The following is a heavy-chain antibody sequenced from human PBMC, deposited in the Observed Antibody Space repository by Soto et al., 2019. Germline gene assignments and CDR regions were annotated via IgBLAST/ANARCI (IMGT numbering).Heavy chain of an antibody. V-gene: IGHV3-23*01. J-gene: IGHJ4*02. CDR3: AKSVELFWSGYGD. CDR1: GFTFSKSA. D-gene: IGHD3-3*01. CDR2: ISDSGAGT. Sequence: EVLLLESGGGLVQPGGSLRLSCAASGFTFSKSAMSWVRQAPGKGLEWVSSISDSGAGTYYADSVKGRFTIFRDNTKNTLSLQMNNLIAEDTAIYYCAKSVELFWSGYGDWGQGILVTVSS.